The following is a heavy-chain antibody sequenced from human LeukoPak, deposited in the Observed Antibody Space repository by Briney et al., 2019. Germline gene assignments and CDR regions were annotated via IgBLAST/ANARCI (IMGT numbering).Heavy chain of an antibody. Sequence: GGSLRLSCAASGFTFSSYAMSWVRQAPGKGLEWVSAISGSGGSTYYADSVKGRFTMSRDNSKNTLYLQMNSLRAEDTAVYYCAKGYSSGWYPFDYWGQGTLVTVSS. D-gene: IGHD6-19*01. V-gene: IGHV3-23*01. J-gene: IGHJ4*02. CDR2: ISGSGGST. CDR3: AKGYSSGWYPFDY. CDR1: GFTFSSYA.